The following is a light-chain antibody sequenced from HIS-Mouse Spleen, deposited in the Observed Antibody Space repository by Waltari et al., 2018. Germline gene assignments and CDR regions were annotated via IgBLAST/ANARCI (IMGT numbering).Light chain of an antibody. Sequence: SYVLTQPPSVSVAPGQTARITCGGNNIGRKSVHWYQQKPGQAPVLVVYDDSDRPSGIPARFSGSNSGNTATLTISRVEAGDEADYYCQVWDSSSDHYVFGTGTKVTVL. V-gene: IGLV3-21*02. CDR1: NIGRKS. J-gene: IGLJ1*01. CDR2: DDS. CDR3: QVWDSSSDHYV.